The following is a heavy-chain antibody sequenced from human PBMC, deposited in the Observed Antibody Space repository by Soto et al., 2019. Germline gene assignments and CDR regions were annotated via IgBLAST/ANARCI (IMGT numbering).Heavy chain of an antibody. Sequence: QVQLVQSGAEVKKPGASVKISCKASGYTFTSYYMHWVRQDPGQGLEWMGIINPSGGSTNYAQKLQGRVAMTRDTSTSTVYMELNSPRSEDTAVYYCARPPYPGCINAVCYPLDYWGQGTLVTVSS. D-gene: IGHD2-8*01. CDR2: INPSGGST. J-gene: IGHJ4*02. CDR3: ARPPYPGCINAVCYPLDY. CDR1: GYTFTSYY. V-gene: IGHV1-46*01.